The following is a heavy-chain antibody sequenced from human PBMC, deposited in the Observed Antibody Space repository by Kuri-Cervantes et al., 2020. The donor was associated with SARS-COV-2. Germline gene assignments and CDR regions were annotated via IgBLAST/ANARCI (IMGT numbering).Heavy chain of an antibody. J-gene: IGHJ6*02. CDR1: GFTFSSYA. D-gene: IGHD3-10*01. CDR3: ARDRWFGELHYYYYYGMDV. Sequence: GGSLRLSCAASGFTFSSYAMSWVRQAPGKGLEWVSAISGSGGSTYYADSVKGRFTISRDNAKNSLYLQMNSLRAEDTAVYYCARDRWFGELHYYYYYGMDVWGQGTTVTVSS. V-gene: IGHV3-23*01. CDR2: ISGSGGST.